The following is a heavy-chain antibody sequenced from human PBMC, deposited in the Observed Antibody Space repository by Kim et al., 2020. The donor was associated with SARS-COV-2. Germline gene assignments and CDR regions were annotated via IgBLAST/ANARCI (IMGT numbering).Heavy chain of an antibody. J-gene: IGHJ4*02. CDR1: GGSFSGYY. D-gene: IGHD3-10*01. CDR3: ARSFTLLWFGAPQYYFDY. CDR2: INHSGST. Sequence: SETLSLTCAVYGGSFSGYYWSWIRQPPGKGLEWIGEINHSGSTNYNPSLKSRVTISVDTSKNQFSLKLSSVTAADTAVYYCARSFTLLWFGAPQYYFDYWGQGTLVTVSS. V-gene: IGHV4-34*01.